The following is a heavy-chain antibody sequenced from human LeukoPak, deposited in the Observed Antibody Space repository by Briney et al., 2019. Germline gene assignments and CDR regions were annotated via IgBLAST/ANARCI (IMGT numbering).Heavy chain of an antibody. CDR2: IDNGGTVK. Sequence: SGGSLRLSCAASGFTFSSYEMNWVRQAPGKGLEWVSYIDNGGTVKYYADSVKGRFIISRDNARSLVDLQMNSLRAEDTAIYYCARDPNGLYDFDYWGRGTLVTVSS. J-gene: IGHJ4*02. CDR3: ARDPNGLYDFDY. V-gene: IGHV3-48*03. D-gene: IGHD5/OR15-5a*01. CDR1: GFTFSSYE.